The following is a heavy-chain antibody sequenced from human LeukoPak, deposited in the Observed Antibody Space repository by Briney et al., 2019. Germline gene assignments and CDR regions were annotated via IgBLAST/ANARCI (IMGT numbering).Heavy chain of an antibody. V-gene: IGHV3-30*02. J-gene: IGHJ4*02. CDR1: GFTFSSYG. CDR2: IRYDGSNK. CDR3: AKLGSKYYDFWKYYFDY. Sequence: GGSLRLSCAASGFTFSSYGMHWVRQAPGKGLEWVAFIRYDGSNKYYADSVKGRFTISRDNSKNTLYLQMNSLRAEDTAVYYCAKLGSKYYDFWKYYFDYWGQGTLVTVSS. D-gene: IGHD3-3*01.